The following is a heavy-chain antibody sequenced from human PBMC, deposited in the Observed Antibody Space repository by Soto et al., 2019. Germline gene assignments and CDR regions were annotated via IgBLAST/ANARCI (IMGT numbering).Heavy chain of an antibody. V-gene: IGHV3-23*01. CDR3: AKDRSRGWLYYYGMDV. J-gene: IGHJ6*02. CDR2: ISGSGGST. CDR1: GCAFSGYG. Sequence: GRALRLSCAVSGCAFSGYGMSWVRPAPGKGLEWVSAISGSGGSTYYADSVKGRFTISRDNSKNTLYLQMNSLRAEDTAVYYCAKDRSRGWLYYYGMDVWGQGTTVTVS. D-gene: IGHD6-19*01.